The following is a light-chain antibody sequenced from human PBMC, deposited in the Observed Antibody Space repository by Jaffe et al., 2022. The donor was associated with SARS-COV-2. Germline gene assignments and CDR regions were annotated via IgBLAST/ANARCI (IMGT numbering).Light chain of an antibody. Sequence: DIQMTQSPSSLSASIGDRVTITCRASQSISSYLNWYQQKPGKGPNLLIYAASILQSGVPSRFSGSGSGTDFTLTISSLQPEDFATYYCQQSYSTWTFGQGTKVEIK. J-gene: IGKJ1*01. CDR1: QSISSY. CDR2: AAS. V-gene: IGKV1-39*01. CDR3: QQSYSTWT.